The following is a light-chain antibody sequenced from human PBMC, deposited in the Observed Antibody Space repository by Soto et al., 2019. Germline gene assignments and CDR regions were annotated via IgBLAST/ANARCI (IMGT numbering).Light chain of an antibody. V-gene: IGKV3-11*01. CDR2: DAS. CDR1: QSIGTY. CDR3: QQRSNWPRV. Sequence: EIVLTQSPATLSLSPGEGATLSCRASQSIGTYLAWYQHKPGQAPRLLIFDASNRATGIPARFSGSGSGTAFTLPISGLGPEDFAVYYCQQRSNWPRVFGGGTKVEIK. J-gene: IGKJ4*01.